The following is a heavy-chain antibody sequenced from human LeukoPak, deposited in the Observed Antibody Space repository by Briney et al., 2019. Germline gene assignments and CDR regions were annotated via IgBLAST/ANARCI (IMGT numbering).Heavy chain of an antibody. V-gene: IGHV4-34*01. CDR2: INHSGST. J-gene: IGHJ5*02. CDR1: GGSFSGYY. D-gene: IGHD2-2*01. Sequence: SETLSLTCAAYGGSFSGYYWSWIRQPPGKGLEWIGEINHSGSTNYNPSLKSRVTISVDTSKNQFSLKLSSVTAADTAVYYCARASLGYCSSTSCLPFDPWGQGTLVTVSS. CDR3: ARASLGYCSSTSCLPFDP.